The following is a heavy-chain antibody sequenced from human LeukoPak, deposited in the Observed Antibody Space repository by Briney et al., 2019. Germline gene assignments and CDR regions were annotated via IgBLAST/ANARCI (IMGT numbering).Heavy chain of an antibody. CDR3: TREVERGGSYWGGDS. CDR2: ITSKAYGGTT. V-gene: IGHV3-49*04. J-gene: IGHJ4*02. CDR1: GFNFEDYA. Sequence: GRSLRLSCATSGFNFEDYAMNWVRQAPGKGLEWLGLITSKAYGGTTDLAASVKGRFSISRDESKPIAYLQMNSLKIEGTGVYYCTREVERGGSYWGGDSWGQGTLVTVSS. D-gene: IGHD1-26*01.